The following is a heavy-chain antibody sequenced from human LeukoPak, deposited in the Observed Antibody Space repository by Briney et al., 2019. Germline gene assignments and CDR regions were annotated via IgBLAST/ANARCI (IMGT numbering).Heavy chain of an antibody. CDR3: ARDYYDTPGDAFDI. Sequence: SVKVSCKASGGTFSSYAISWVRQAPGQGLEWMGGIIPIFGTANYAQKFQGRVTITADESTSTAYMELSSLRSEDTAVYYCARDYYDTPGDAFDIWGQGTMVTVSS. V-gene: IGHV1-69*13. J-gene: IGHJ3*02. CDR1: GGTFSSYA. D-gene: IGHD3-22*01. CDR2: IIPIFGTA.